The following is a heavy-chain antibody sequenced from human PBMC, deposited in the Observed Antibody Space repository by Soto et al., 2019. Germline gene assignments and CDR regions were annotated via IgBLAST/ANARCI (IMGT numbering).Heavy chain of an antibody. D-gene: IGHD3-22*01. CDR2: ISGSAINT. CDR3: AKGQGYYYDASGYTFDY. Sequence: GGSLRLSCAASGFTFSNYAMSWFRQAPGKGLEWVSAISGSAINTYYADSVRGRFTISRDNSKNTLYLQMNHLRAEDTAVYSCAKGQGYYYDASGYTFDYWGPGTLVTVSS. V-gene: IGHV3-23*01. J-gene: IGHJ4*02. CDR1: GFTFSNYA.